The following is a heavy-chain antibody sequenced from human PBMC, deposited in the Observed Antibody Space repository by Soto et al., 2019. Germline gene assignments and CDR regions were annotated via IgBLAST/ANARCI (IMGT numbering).Heavy chain of an antibody. V-gene: IGHV4-34*04. CDR1: GGSFSAYY. CDR2: INPTGST. J-gene: IGHJ4*02. D-gene: IGHD1-26*01. Sequence: QVQLQQWGAGLLKPSETLSLTCGVYGGSFSAYYWSWIRQPPGKGLEWIGEINPTGSTNHNPSLKNRATISVDTSKKQFSLKLNSVTAADTAVYYWASVTWGYWGQGTLVTVSS. CDR3: ASVTWGY.